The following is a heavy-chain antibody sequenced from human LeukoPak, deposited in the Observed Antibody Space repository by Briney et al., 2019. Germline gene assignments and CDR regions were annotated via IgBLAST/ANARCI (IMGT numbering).Heavy chain of an antibody. CDR2: INHSGST. V-gene: IGHV4-30-2*01. CDR3: ARGHSDYYDSSGYTFDY. D-gene: IGHD3-22*01. CDR1: GGSISSSGYS. J-gene: IGHJ4*02. Sequence: PSQTLSLTCAVSGGSISSSGYSWSWIRQPPGKGLEWIGYINHSGSTNYNPSLKSRVTISVDTSKNQFSLKLSSVTAADTAVYYCARGHSDYYDSSGYTFDYWGQGTLVTVSS.